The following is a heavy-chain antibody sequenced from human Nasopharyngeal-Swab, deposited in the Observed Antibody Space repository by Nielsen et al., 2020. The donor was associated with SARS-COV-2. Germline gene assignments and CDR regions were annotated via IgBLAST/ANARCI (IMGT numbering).Heavy chain of an antibody. CDR2: IDPDDSST. D-gene: IGHD1-14*01. Sequence: GESLKISCKASGYNFVNYWISWVRQMPGKGLEWMGTIDPDDSSTNYSPSFQGHITISADRSISSAYLQWSSLRASDTAVYYCARLGWDPDLDFWGQGTLVTVSS. CDR3: ARLGWDPDLDF. CDR1: GYNFVNYW. V-gene: IGHV5-10-1*01. J-gene: IGHJ4*02.